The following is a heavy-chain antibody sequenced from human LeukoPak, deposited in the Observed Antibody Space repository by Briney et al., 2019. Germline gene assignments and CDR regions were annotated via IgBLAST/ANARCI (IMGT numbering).Heavy chain of an antibody. CDR2: IKQDGSEK. V-gene: IGHV3-7*01. J-gene: IGHJ4*02. CDR1: GFTFSSYW. D-gene: IGHD1-1*01. Sequence: GGSLRLSCAASGFTFSSYWMSWVRQAPGKGLEWVANIKQDGSEKYYVDSVKGRFTISRDNAKNSLYLRMNSLRAEDTAVYYCARDPPTGTTFLDYWGQGTLVTVSS. CDR3: ARDPPTGTTFLDY.